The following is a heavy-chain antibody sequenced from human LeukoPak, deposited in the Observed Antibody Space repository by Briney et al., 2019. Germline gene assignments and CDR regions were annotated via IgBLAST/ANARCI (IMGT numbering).Heavy chain of an antibody. CDR3: ATSTMYYDFWSARGDAFDI. J-gene: IGHJ3*02. Sequence: SETLSLTCAVYGGSFSGYYWSWIRQPPGKGLEWIGEINHSGSTNYNPSLRSRVTISVDTSKNQFSLKLSSVTAADTAVYYCATSTMYYDFWSARGDAFDIWGQGTMVTVSS. D-gene: IGHD3-3*01. CDR1: GGSFSGYY. V-gene: IGHV4-34*01. CDR2: INHSGST.